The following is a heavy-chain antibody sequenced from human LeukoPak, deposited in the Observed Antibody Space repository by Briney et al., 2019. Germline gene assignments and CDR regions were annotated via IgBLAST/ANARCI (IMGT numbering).Heavy chain of an antibody. Sequence: PSQTLSLTCTVSGDSISSGDYYWNWIRQPAGKRLEWIGRISTSGTPNYNPSFRGRLTISVDTSKNQFSLKLSSVTAADTAVYYCARDRVLWYYYYYMDVWGKGTTVTVSS. J-gene: IGHJ6*03. CDR2: ISTSGTP. CDR3: ARDRVLWYYYYYMDV. V-gene: IGHV4-61*02. CDR1: GDSISSGDYY.